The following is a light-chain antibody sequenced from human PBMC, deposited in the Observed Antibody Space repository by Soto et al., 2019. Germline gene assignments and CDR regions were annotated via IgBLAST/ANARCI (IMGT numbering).Light chain of an antibody. Sequence: QSALTQPPSASGSPGQSVTISCTGTSSDVGGYNYVSWYQQHPGKAPKLMIYEVTKRPSGVPDRFSGSKSGNTASLTVSGLQAEDEADYYCNSHAGSNNFYVFGTGTKVTVL. J-gene: IGLJ1*01. CDR2: EVT. V-gene: IGLV2-8*01. CDR3: NSHAGSNNFYV. CDR1: SSDVGGYNY.